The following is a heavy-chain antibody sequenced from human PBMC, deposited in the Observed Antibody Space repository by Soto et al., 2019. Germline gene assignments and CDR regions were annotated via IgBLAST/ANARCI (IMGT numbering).Heavy chain of an antibody. CDR2: ISGSGDDT. J-gene: IGHJ4*02. CDR1: GFTSSNYA. V-gene: IGHV3-23*01. D-gene: IGHD6-13*01. Sequence: GGSLRLSCAASGFTSSNYAMSWVRQAPGKGLEWVSAISGSGDDTYYADSVKGRFTISRDNSKNTLYLQMSSLRADDTAVFYCAKKTGITTPGTGFDYWGQGTQVTVSS. CDR3: AKKTGITTPGTGFDY.